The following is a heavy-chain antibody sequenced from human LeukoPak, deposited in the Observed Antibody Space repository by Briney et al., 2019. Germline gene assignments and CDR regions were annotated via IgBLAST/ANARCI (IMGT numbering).Heavy chain of an antibody. Sequence: SQTLSLTCTVSGGSISSGSYYWSWIRQPAGKGPEWIGRIYTSGSTNYSPSLKSRVTISVDTSKNQFSLKLSSVTAADTAVYYCAREVDFGVVPNWFDPWGQGTLVTVSS. J-gene: IGHJ5*02. CDR1: GGSISSGSYY. V-gene: IGHV4-61*02. CDR3: AREVDFGVVPNWFDP. CDR2: IYTSGST. D-gene: IGHD3-3*01.